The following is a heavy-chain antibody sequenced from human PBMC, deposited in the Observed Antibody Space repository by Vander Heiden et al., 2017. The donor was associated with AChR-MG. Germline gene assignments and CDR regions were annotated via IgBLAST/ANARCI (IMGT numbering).Heavy chain of an antibody. J-gene: IGHJ3*01. CDR2: ISGSGDST. CDR1: GFTFSSYA. D-gene: IGHD2-15*01. V-gene: IGHV3-23*01. CDR3: AKDWVAAPGAAPETFDF. Sequence: EVQLLESGGGLVQPGGSLRLPCAAYGFTFSSYARNWVRQAPGKGLEWVSGISGSGDSTYYADSVKGRFTISRDNSKNTLYLQMNSLRAEDTAVYYCAKDWVAAPGAAPETFDFWGQGTMVPVSS.